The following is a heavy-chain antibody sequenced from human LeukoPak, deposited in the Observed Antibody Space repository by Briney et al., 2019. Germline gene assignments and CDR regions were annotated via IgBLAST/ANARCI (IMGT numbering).Heavy chain of an antibody. CDR2: INHSGST. CDR1: GESFSGYY. CDR3: GRRVRDYYRSGRYHDY. J-gene: IGHJ4*02. D-gene: IGHD3-10*01. Sequence: PSEILSLTCAAYGESFSGYYWSWIRQPPGKGLEWIGEINHSGSTNYNPSLKSRVTISVETSKNQFSLKLSSVTAADTAVYYCGRRVRDYYRSGRYHDYWGRGTLVTVSS. V-gene: IGHV4-34*01.